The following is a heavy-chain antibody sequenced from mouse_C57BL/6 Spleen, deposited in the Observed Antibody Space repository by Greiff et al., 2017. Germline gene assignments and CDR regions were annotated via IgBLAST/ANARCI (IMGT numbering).Heavy chain of an antibody. CDR1: GYSITSGYY. D-gene: IGHD2-5*01. V-gene: IGHV3-6*01. Sequence: EVQRVESGPGLVKPSQSLSLTCSVTGYSITSGYYWNWIRQFPGNKLEWMGYISYDGSNNYNPSLKNRISITRDTSKNQFFLKLNSVTTEDTATYYCARDSNYVWAMDYWGQGTSVTVSS. CDR3: ARDSNYVWAMDY. CDR2: ISYDGSN. J-gene: IGHJ4*01.